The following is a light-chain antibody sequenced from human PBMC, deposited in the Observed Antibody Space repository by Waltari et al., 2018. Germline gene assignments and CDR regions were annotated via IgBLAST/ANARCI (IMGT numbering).Light chain of an antibody. Sequence: VLTQSPATQSQSPWERATLSCRASQSVSNFLAWYQQKPGQAPRLLIYEASQRATGIPARFSGSGSGTDFTLTISSLEPEDFAVYYCQQRSNWPPLTFGGGTKVEIK. CDR3: QQRSNWPPLT. CDR1: QSVSNF. CDR2: EAS. J-gene: IGKJ4*01. V-gene: IGKV3-11*01.